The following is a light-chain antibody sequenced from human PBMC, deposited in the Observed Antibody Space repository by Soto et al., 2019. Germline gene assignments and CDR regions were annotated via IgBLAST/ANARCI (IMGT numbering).Light chain of an antibody. Sequence: DIQMTQSPSTLSASVGDRVTITCRASQSISSWLAWYQQKPGKAPKLLIYDTSSLKSGVPSRFSGSGSGTEFTLTLSSLQPDDFATYFCQQYNSYWTFGPGTKVEIK. J-gene: IGKJ1*01. CDR2: DTS. V-gene: IGKV1-5*01. CDR1: QSISSW. CDR3: QQYNSYWT.